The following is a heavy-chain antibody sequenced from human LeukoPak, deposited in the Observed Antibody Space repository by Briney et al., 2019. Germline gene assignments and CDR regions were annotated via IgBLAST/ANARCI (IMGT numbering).Heavy chain of an antibody. Sequence: PGGSLRLSCAASGFTFSSQWMSWARQAPGKGLEGVANIKQDVSEHYNMDCVKGRFTNSRDNTKNSLYLQMIDLRAEDTAVYDCAREGSGISSGFQDHWGRGTLVTVSS. V-gene: IGHV3-7*05. CDR2: IKQDVSEH. CDR1: GFTFSSQW. CDR3: AREGSGISSGFQDH. D-gene: IGHD1-26*01. J-gene: IGHJ4*02.